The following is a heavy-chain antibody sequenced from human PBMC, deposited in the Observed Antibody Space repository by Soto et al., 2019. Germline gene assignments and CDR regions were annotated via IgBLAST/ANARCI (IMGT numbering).Heavy chain of an antibody. CDR3: AKRREYYDFWSGWGMDV. J-gene: IGHJ6*02. CDR1: GFTFSSYA. V-gene: IGHV3-23*01. D-gene: IGHD3-3*01. CDR2: ISGSGGST. Sequence: EVQLLESGGGLVQPGGSLRLSCAASGFTFSSYAMSWVRQAPGKGLAWVSAISGSGGSTYYADSVKGRFTISRDNSKNTLYLQMNSLRAEDTAVYYCAKRREYYDFWSGWGMDVWGQGTTVTVSS.